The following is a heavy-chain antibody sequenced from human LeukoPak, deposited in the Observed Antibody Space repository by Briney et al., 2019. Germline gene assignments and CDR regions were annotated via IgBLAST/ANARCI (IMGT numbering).Heavy chain of an antibody. CDR1: GFTFSSSA. V-gene: IGHV3-74*01. CDR2: INSDGSGT. Sequence: GGSLRLSCATSGFTFSSSAMDWVRQAPGMGLVWVSRINSDGSGTTYADSVKGRVTISRDNAKNTLYPQMNSLRAEDAAVYYCARGKDGVWAFDIWGQGTTVTVSS. D-gene: IGHD3-16*01. J-gene: IGHJ3*02. CDR3: ARGKDGVWAFDI.